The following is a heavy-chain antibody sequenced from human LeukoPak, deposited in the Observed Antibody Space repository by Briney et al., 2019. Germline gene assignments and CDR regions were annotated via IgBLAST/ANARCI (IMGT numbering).Heavy chain of an antibody. CDR2: IYYSGST. CDR3: ARAGIYGPSFPFDY. J-gene: IGHJ4*02. Sequence: PSQTLSLTCTVSGGSISSYYWSWIRQPPGKGLEWIGYIYYSGSTNYNPSLKSRVTISVDTSKNQFSLKLSSVTAADTAVYYCARAGIYGPSFPFDYWAREPWSPSPQ. D-gene: IGHD3-10*01. CDR1: GGSISSYY. V-gene: IGHV4-59*01.